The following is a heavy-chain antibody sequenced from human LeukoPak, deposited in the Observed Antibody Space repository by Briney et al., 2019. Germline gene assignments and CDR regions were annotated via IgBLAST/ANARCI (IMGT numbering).Heavy chain of an antibody. CDR2: ISGSGGST. D-gene: IGHD5-24*01. Sequence: QSGGSLRISCVVSGFNFRSNWMSWVRQAPGKGLEWVSAISGSGGSTYYADSMKGRFTISRDNSKNTLYLQMNSLRAEDTAVYYCAKDSLGRDGYNYGSSGNDYWGQGTLVTVSS. V-gene: IGHV3-23*01. CDR1: GFNFRSNW. J-gene: IGHJ4*02. CDR3: AKDSLGRDGYNYGSSGNDY.